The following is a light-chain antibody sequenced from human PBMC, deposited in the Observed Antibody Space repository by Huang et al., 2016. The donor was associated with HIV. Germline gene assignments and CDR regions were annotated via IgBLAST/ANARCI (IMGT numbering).Light chain of an antibody. CDR1: QSLSNW. J-gene: IGKJ5*01. CDR3: QQCNSIPIT. Sequence: DIQMTQSPSTLSSSVGDRVVITYRASQSLSNWLAWYQQKPRKAPKLLIYKATTLANGVPSRFIGSGSGTKFTLTISSLQPDDFATYYCQQCNSIPITFGQGTRLEI. CDR2: KAT. V-gene: IGKV1-5*03.